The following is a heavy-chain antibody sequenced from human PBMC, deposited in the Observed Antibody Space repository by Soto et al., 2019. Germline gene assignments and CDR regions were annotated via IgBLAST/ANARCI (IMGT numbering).Heavy chain of an antibody. J-gene: IGHJ4*02. CDR1: GFTFDDYA. D-gene: IGHD2-2*01. Sequence: QHGGSLRLSCAASGFTFDDYAMHWVRQAPGKGLEWVSGISWNSGSIGYADSVKGRFTISRDNAKNSLYLQMNSLRAEDTALYYCAKDISPRSTSCSNWGQGTLVTVSS. V-gene: IGHV3-9*01. CDR2: ISWNSGSI. CDR3: AKDISPRSTSCSN.